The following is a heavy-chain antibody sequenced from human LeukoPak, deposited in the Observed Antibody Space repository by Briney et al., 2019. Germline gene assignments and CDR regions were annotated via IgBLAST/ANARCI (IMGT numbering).Heavy chain of an antibody. Sequence: GGSLRLSCAASGFNFSSTSMNWVRQAPGKGLEWVSYINHVGTTISYADSVKGRFTISRDNARNSLYLQMNSLRAEDTAVYYCAKGSKAVLFTRDYYLDVWGKGTTVTISS. V-gene: IGHV3-48*01. CDR1: GFNFSSTS. J-gene: IGHJ6*03. CDR2: INHVGTTI. D-gene: IGHD6-19*01. CDR3: AKGSKAVLFTRDYYLDV.